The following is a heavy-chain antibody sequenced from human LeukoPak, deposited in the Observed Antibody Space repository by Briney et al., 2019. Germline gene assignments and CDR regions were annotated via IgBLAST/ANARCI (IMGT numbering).Heavy chain of an antibody. Sequence: GGSLRLSCAASGFTFSSYSMNWVREAPGKGLEWVSSISSSSSYIYYADSVKGRFTISRDNAKNSLYLQMNSLRAEDTAVYYCARESGYDYLAFDIWGQGTMVTVSS. CDR3: ARESGYDYLAFDI. CDR1: GFTFSSYS. J-gene: IGHJ3*02. CDR2: ISSSSSYI. D-gene: IGHD5-12*01. V-gene: IGHV3-21*01.